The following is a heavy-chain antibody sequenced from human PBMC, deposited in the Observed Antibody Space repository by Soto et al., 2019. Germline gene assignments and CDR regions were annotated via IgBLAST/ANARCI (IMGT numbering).Heavy chain of an antibody. CDR2: ITGSGGDT. CDR1: GFTFNNYA. V-gene: IGHV3-23*01. J-gene: IGHJ4*01. Sequence: EVQLLESGGGSVPPGGSLRLSCAASGFTFNNYAMAWVRQIPGKGLQWVATITGSGGDTYYADAVKGRFTISRDNSRNTLFLHMSSLRAEETAVYYCAKLPYVNPFESAAGAQFEYWGHGSLVTVSS. D-gene: IGHD6-13*01. CDR3: AKLPYVNPFESAAGAQFEY.